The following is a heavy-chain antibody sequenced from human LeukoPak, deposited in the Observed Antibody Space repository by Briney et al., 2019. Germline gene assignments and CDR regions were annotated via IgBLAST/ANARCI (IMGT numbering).Heavy chain of an antibody. V-gene: IGHV1-2*02. CDR2: INPNSGDT. J-gene: IGHJ4*02. CDR1: GYTFTGYY. D-gene: IGHD1-1*01. CDR3: ARENWNDGSVDY. Sequence: SVKVSCKASGYTFTGYYMHWVRQAPGQGLEWMGWINPNSGDTNYAQKFQGRVTMTRDTSISTAYMELSRLRSDDTAVYYCARENWNDGSVDYWGQGTLVTVSS.